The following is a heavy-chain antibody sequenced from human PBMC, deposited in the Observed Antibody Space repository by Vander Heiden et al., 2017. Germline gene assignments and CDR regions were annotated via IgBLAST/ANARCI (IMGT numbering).Heavy chain of an antibody. CDR3: ARVTGGGWFDP. D-gene: IGHD3-10*01. CDR1: GGAISSYY. Sequence: QVQLQESGPGLVKPSEILSLTCTVSGGAISSYYWSWVRQPPGKGLGWIVYIYYSGSANYNPSLKSRVTISVDTSKNQFSLKLSSVTAADTAVYYCARVTGGGWFDPWGQGTLVTVSS. V-gene: IGHV4-59*01. CDR2: IYYSGSA. J-gene: IGHJ5*02.